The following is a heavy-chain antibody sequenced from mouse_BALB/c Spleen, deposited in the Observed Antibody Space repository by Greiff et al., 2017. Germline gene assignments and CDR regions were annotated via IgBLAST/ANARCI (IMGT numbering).Heavy chain of an antibody. CDR2: ILPGSGST. CDR1: GYTFSSYW. CDR3: ARKRLPFAY. Sequence: QVQLQQSGAELMKPGASVKISCKATGYTFSSYWIEWVKQRPGHGLEWIGEILPGSGSTNYNEKFKGKATFTADTSSNTAYMQLSSLTSEDSAVYYCARKRLPFAYWGQGTLVTVSA. V-gene: IGHV1-9*01. J-gene: IGHJ3*01.